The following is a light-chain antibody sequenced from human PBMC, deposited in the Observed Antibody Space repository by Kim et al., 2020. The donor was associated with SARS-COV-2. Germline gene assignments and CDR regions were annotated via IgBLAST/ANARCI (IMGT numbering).Light chain of an antibody. Sequence: SLNHPCTRSGSSIASNDVQWYQLRPGSAPTTVIYEDNQRPSGVPYRFSGSIDSSSNSASLTISGLKTEDEADYYCQSYDSSNPVVFGGGTQLTVL. CDR3: QSYDSSNPVV. V-gene: IGLV6-57*03. J-gene: IGLJ2*01. CDR2: EDN. CDR1: GSSIASND.